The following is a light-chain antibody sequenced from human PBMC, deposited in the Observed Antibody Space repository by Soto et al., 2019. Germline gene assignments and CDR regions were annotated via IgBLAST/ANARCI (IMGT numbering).Light chain of an antibody. CDR2: DAS. CDR3: QQYGSSPT. Sequence: EIVLTQSPGTLSLSPGERATLSCRASQSVSSSYLAWYQQKPGQAPRLLIYDASSRATGIPDRFSGSGSGTEFTLTISRLEPEDFAVYYCQQYGSSPTFGGGTKVDIK. J-gene: IGKJ4*01. V-gene: IGKV3-20*01. CDR1: QSVSSSY.